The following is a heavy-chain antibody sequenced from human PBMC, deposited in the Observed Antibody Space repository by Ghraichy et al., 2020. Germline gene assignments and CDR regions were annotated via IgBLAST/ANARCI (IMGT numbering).Heavy chain of an antibody. CDR1: GASIFTSY. Sequence: SQTLSLTCSVSGASIFTSYWSWIRQPPGKGLEWIGYIYHSGTTKYNPSLESRVDISADTSKSEFSLKLNSVTAADTAVYYCMILDHYGRFDYWGQGNLVAVSS. CDR2: IYHSGTT. V-gene: IGHV4-59*08. D-gene: IGHD4-17*01. J-gene: IGHJ4*02. CDR3: MILDHYGRFDY.